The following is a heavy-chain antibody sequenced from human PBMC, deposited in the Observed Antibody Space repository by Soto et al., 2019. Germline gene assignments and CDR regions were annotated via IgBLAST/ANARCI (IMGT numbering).Heavy chain of an antibody. CDR1: GFTFSSYA. V-gene: IGHV3-23*01. CDR3: AKVKAAAGTMHDAFDI. D-gene: IGHD6-13*01. J-gene: IGHJ3*02. Sequence: GGSLRLSCAASGFTFSSYAMSWVRQAPGKGLEWVSAISGSGGSTYYADSVKGRFTISRDNSKNTLYLQMNSLRAEDTAVYYCAKVKAAAGTMHDAFDIWGQGTMVTVS. CDR2: ISGSGGST.